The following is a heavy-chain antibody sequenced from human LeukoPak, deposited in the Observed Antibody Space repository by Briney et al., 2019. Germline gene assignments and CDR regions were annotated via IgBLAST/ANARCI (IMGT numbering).Heavy chain of an antibody. CDR3: ARERKDCSSTSCYGP. Sequence: PSETLSLTCTVSGGSISSYYWSWIRQPAGKGLEWIGRIYTSGSTNYNPSLKSRVTMSVDTSKNQFSLELSSVTAADTAVYYCARERKDCSSTSCYGPWGQGTLVTVSS. CDR2: IYTSGST. V-gene: IGHV4-4*07. J-gene: IGHJ4*02. CDR1: GGSISSYY. D-gene: IGHD2-2*01.